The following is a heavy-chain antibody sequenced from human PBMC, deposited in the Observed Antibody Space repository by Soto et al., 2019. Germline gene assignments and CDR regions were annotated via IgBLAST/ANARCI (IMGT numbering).Heavy chain of an antibody. Sequence: GGSLRLACEASGFIFTTNSMNWVRQVPGKGLQWLSSISSSGTFKSYGDSVKGRFTISRDNAKNSLFLQMNNLSGEDTGLYYCARDPPHGGTSSWDADSWGPGTLVTVSS. D-gene: IGHD2-15*01. V-gene: IGHV3-21*01. CDR3: ARDPPHGGTSSWDADS. J-gene: IGHJ4*02. CDR1: GFIFTTNS. CDR2: ISSSGTFK.